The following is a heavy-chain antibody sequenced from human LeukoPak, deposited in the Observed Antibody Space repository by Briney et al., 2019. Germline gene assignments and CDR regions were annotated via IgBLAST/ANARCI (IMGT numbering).Heavy chain of an antibody. CDR1: GGSISSYY. CDR2: IYYSGST. Sequence: SETLSLTCTVSGGSISSYYWSWIRQPPGKGLEWIGYIYYSGSTNYNPSLKSRVTISVDTSKNQFSLKLSSVTAADTAVYYCARGGALRYFDWSRQNWYFDLWGRGTLVTVSS. J-gene: IGHJ2*01. V-gene: IGHV4-59*01. D-gene: IGHD3-9*01. CDR3: ARGGALRYFDWSRQNWYFDL.